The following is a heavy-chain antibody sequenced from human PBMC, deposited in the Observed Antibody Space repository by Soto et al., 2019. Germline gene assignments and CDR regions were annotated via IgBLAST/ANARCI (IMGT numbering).Heavy chain of an antibody. CDR3: ARTAAVLLWFGELLFDAFDI. J-gene: IGHJ3*02. CDR2: IFSNDEN. V-gene: IGHV2-26*01. Sequence: QVTLKESGPVLVKPTETLTLTCTVSGFSLSNARMGVSWILQPPGKALEWLAHIFSNDENSYSTSLKRRLTISKDTTKIQVVLTMTNMDPANTATYYCARTAAVLLWFGELLFDAFDISGQGTIVTASS. D-gene: IGHD3-10*01. CDR1: GFSLSNARMG.